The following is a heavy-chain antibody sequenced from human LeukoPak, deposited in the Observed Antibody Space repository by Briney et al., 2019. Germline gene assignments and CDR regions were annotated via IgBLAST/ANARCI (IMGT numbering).Heavy chain of an antibody. V-gene: IGHV3-21*04. CDR2: ITSRSTYI. Sequence: PGGSLRLSCTASGFTFSNYNMNWVRQAPGKGLEWVSSITSRSTYIFYTDSVKGRFTISRDNAKNSLYLQMNSLRAEDMALYYCAKEAAGGLVYGRKNYMDVWGKGTTVTVSS. D-gene: IGHD2/OR15-2a*01. CDR1: GFTFSNYN. CDR3: AKEAAGGLVYGRKNYMDV. J-gene: IGHJ6*03.